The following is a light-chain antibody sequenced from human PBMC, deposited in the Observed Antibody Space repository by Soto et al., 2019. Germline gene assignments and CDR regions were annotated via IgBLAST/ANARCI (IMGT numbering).Light chain of an antibody. CDR3: QQYGRSGT. Sequence: EIVMTQSPATLSVSPGERATLSCRASQSVSSNLAWYQQKPCQAPRLINPDASTRATDIPGRFSGSGSGTEFTLTISRLAQEDFAVYYCQQYGRSGTFGHGTKVDIK. CDR2: DAS. J-gene: IGKJ1*01. CDR1: QSVSSN. V-gene: IGKV3D-15*01.